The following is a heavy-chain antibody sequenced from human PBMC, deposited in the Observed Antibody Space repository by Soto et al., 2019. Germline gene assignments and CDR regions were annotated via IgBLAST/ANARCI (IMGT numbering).Heavy chain of an antibody. Sequence: QVQLVESGGGLVKPGGSLRLSCAASGFIFSDYYMSWIRQAPGKGLEWVSYISSSSSYTNYADSVKGRFTISRDNAKNSLYLQMNSLRAEDTAVYYCARKSRQAGTVDYWGQGTLVTVSS. J-gene: IGHJ4*02. V-gene: IGHV3-11*06. CDR2: ISSSSSYT. D-gene: IGHD6-13*01. CDR3: ARKSRQAGTVDY. CDR1: GFIFSDYY.